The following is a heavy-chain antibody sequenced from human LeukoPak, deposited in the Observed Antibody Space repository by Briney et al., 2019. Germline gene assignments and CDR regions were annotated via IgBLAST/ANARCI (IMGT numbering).Heavy chain of an antibody. Sequence: SETLSLTCTVSGGSISSYYWSWIRQPPGKGLEWIGYIYYSGSTNCNPSLKSRVTISVDTSKNQFSLKLSSVTAADTAVYYCARVHSSGWYDDWYFDLWGRGTLVTVSS. D-gene: IGHD6-19*01. CDR3: ARVHSSGWYDDWYFDL. CDR1: GGSISSYY. J-gene: IGHJ2*01. V-gene: IGHV4-59*01. CDR2: IYYSGST.